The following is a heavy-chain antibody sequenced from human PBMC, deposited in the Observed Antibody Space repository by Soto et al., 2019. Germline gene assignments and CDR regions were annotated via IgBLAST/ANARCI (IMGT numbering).Heavy chain of an antibody. V-gene: IGHV5-51*01. CDR1: GYTFTTYW. CDR2: XXPXDXDX. D-gene: IGHD6-19*01. Sequence: PGESLKISCKGSGYTFTTYWIAWVRQMPGKGLEWXGIXXPXDXDXRXXPXXXGQVTISADKSNSTAYLQWSSLQASDNAMYYCARIIAVAGADAFDIWGPGTMVT. J-gene: IGHJ3*02. CDR3: ARIIAVAGADAFDI.